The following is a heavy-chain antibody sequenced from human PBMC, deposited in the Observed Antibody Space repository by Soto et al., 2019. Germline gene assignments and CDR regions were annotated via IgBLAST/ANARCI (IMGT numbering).Heavy chain of an antibody. CDR2: ISSSGSTI. CDR3: ARVGGDGYNLGDPNWFDP. V-gene: IGHV3-11*01. J-gene: IGHJ5*02. CDR1: GFTFSDYY. Sequence: GGSLRLSCAASGFTFSDYYMSWIRQAPGKGLEWVSYISSSGSTIYYADSVKGRFTISRDNAKNSLYLQMNSLRAEDTAVYYCARVGGDGYNLGDPNWFDPWGQGTRVTVSS. D-gene: IGHD5-12*01.